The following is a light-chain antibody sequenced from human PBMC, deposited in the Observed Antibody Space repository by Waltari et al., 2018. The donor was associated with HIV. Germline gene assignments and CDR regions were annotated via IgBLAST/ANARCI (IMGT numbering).Light chain of an antibody. CDR1: QSVGNS. CDR2: DTS. J-gene: IGKJ4*01. V-gene: IGKV3-11*01. Sequence: EVVLTQSPATLSLSPGERATLSCRASQSVGNSLGWYQQKPGQAPRLLIYDTSKRATGISARFSGSGSVTDFTLTISSLEPEDFAVYYCQQRNNWLTFGGGTKLEIK. CDR3: QQRNNWLT.